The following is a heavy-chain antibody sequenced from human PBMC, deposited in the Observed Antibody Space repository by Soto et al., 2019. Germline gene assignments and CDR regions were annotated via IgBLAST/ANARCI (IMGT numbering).Heavy chain of an antibody. CDR2: IKQDGSDK. D-gene: IGHD6-13*01. CDR1: GFTFSSXW. J-gene: IGHJ4*02. V-gene: IGHV3-7*01. CDR3: ATSAAAPGNY. Sequence: EVHLVESGGGLVQPGGSLRLSCAASGFTFSSXWMSWVRQAPGKGLEWVANIKQDGSDKYYVDSVKGRFTISRDNAKNSLYLQMNSLRAEDTAVYYCATSAAAPGNYWGQGTLVTVSS.